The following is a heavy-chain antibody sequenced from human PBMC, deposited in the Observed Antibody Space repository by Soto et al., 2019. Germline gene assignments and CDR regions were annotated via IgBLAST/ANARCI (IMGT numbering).Heavy chain of an antibody. CDR1: GYTFTSYY. Sequence: GASVKVSCKASGYTFTSYYMHWVRQAPGQGLERMGIINPVGGSTTYAQKFQGRVSMTTDTSTTTAYMELRSLRSDDTAVYYCARVVPGAEAWFGPWGQGTLVTVSS. J-gene: IGHJ5*02. CDR3: ARVVPGAEAWFGP. CDR2: INPVGGST. V-gene: IGHV1-46*01. D-gene: IGHD2-2*01.